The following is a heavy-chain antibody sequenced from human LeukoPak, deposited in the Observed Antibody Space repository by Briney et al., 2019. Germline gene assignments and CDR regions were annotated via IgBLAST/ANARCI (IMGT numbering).Heavy chain of an antibody. CDR3: ARWPAAAGTDY. J-gene: IGHJ4*02. CDR1: GYSISSSNW. D-gene: IGHD6-13*01. Sequence: SDTLSLTCAVSGYSISSSNWWGWIRPPPGKGLEWIGYIYYSGSTYYNPSLKSRVTMSVDTSKNQFSLKLSPVTAADTAVYYCARWPAAAGTDYWGQGTLVTVSS. CDR2: IYYSGST. V-gene: IGHV4-28*01.